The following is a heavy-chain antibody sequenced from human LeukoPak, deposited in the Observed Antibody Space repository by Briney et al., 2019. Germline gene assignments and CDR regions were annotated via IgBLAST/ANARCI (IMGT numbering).Heavy chain of an antibody. CDR1: GGSFSGYY. Sequence: SETLSLTCAVYGGSFSGYYWSWLRQPPGKGLEWIGEINHSGSTNYNPSLKSRVTISVDTSKNQFSLKLSSVTAADTAVYYCARHLTVTTSAKPYNWFDPWGQGTLVTVSS. D-gene: IGHD4-17*01. J-gene: IGHJ5*02. CDR2: INHSGST. V-gene: IGHV4-34*01. CDR3: ARHLTVTTSAKPYNWFDP.